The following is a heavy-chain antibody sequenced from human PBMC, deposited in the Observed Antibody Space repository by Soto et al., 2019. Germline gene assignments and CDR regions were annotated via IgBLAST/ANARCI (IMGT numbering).Heavy chain of an antibody. CDR2: IWYDGSNK. Sequence: GGSLRLSCTASGFTFSSYGMHWVRQAPGKGLEWVAVIWYDGSNKYYADSVKGRFTISRDNSKNTLYLQMNSLRAEDTAVYYCARDEGEGEPLHDWGQGTLVTVS. CDR1: GFTFSSYG. D-gene: IGHD1-26*01. CDR3: ARDEGEGEPLHD. J-gene: IGHJ4*02. V-gene: IGHV3-33*01.